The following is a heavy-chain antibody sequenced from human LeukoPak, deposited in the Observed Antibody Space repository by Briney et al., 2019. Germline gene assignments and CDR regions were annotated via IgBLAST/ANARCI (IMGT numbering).Heavy chain of an antibody. V-gene: IGHV3-7*03. J-gene: IGHJ4*02. CDR1: GFTFSNYW. CDR2: IKQDGSDK. Sequence: GGSLRLSCATSGFTFSNYWMSWVRRAPGKGLEWVANIKQDGSDKYYVDSVKGRFTISRDNAKNSLYLQMNSLRAEDTALYYCAKDIRTLPRSLSEWGQGTLVTVSS. D-gene: IGHD6-13*01. CDR3: AKDIRTLPRSLSE.